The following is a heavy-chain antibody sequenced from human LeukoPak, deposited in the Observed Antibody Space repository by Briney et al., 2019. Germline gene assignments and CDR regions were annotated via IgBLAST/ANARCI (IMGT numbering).Heavy chain of an antibody. CDR2: ISSSGGTI. Sequence: GGSLRLSCAASGFTFSSYEMNWVRQAPGKGLEWVSYISSSGGTIYYADSVKGRFTISRDNSKNTLYLQMNSLRAEDTAVYYCAKVWFGESSNWFDPWGQGTLVTVSS. J-gene: IGHJ5*02. CDR1: GFTFSSYE. D-gene: IGHD3-10*01. V-gene: IGHV3-48*03. CDR3: AKVWFGESSNWFDP.